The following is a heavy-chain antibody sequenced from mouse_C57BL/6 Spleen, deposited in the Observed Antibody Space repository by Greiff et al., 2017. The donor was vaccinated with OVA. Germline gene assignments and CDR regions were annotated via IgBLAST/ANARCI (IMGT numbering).Heavy chain of an antibody. CDR3: ARADYGSSLDY. D-gene: IGHD1-1*01. CDR1: GYSITSGYD. J-gene: IGHJ2*01. CDR2: ISYSGST. V-gene: IGHV3-1*01. Sequence: EVKLMESGPGMVKPSQSLSLSCTVTGYSITSGYDWHWIRHFPGNKLEWMGYISYSGSTNYNPSLKSRISITHDTSKNHFFLKLNSVTTEDTAAYYCARADYGSSLDYWGQGTTLTVSS.